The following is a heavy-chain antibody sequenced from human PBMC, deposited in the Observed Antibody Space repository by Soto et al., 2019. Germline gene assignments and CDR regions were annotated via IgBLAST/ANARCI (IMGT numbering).Heavy chain of an antibody. CDR1: GFTFSSYG. Sequence: GGSLRLSCAASGFTFSSYGMHWVRQAPGKGLEWVAVIWCDGSNKYYADSVKGRFTISRDNSKNTLYLQMHSLRAEDTAVYYCARDNYPVVVVAATDLDYYMDVWGKGTTVTVSS. J-gene: IGHJ6*03. D-gene: IGHD2-15*01. V-gene: IGHV3-33*01. CDR2: IWCDGSNK. CDR3: ARDNYPVVVVAATDLDYYMDV.